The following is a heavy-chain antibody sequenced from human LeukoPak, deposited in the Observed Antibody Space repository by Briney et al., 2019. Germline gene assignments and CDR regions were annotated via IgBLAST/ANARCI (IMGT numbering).Heavy chain of an antibody. V-gene: IGHV1-69*06. J-gene: IGHJ4*02. CDR2: IIPIFGTA. CDR3: ARGKTSNDLTCDY. D-gene: IGHD1-1*01. Sequence: SVKVSCKASGGTFSSYAISWVRQATAQGLEWMGGIIPIFGTANYAKKFQGRVTITADKSTSTAYMELSSLRSEDTAVYYCARGKTSNDLTCDYWGQGTLVTVSS. CDR1: GGTFSSYA.